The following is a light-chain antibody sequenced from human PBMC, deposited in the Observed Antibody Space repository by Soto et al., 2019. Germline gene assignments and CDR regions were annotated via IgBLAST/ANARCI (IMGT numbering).Light chain of an antibody. CDR1: QSVSAW. CDR3: QQYNNWPPFT. CDR2: KAS. J-gene: IGKJ5*01. Sequence: DIQMTQSPSTLSASVGDRVTITCRASQSVSAWLAWYQQKPGKAPKLLIYKASSLESGVPSRFSGSVSGTEFTLTISSLQSEDFAVYYCQQYNNWPPFTFGQGTRLEIK. V-gene: IGKV1-5*03.